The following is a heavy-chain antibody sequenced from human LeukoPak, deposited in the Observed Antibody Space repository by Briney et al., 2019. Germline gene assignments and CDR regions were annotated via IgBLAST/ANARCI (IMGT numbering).Heavy chain of an antibody. V-gene: IGHV4-39*01. D-gene: IGHD5-18*01. CDR1: GDSISSGSVY. J-gene: IGHJ4*02. CDR3: ARQYGYNYGHIDY. Sequence: PSEPLSLTCCVSGDSISSGSVYWGWVRPPPGKGLEWVGSIYYTGGAYRSPSLKSRVTISVDRSKNQFSLKLNSVTAADTAVYYCARQYGYNYGHIDYWGQGTLVTVSS. CDR2: IYYTGGA.